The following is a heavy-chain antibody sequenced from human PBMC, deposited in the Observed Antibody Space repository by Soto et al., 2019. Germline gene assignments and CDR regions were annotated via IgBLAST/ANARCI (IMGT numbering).Heavy chain of an antibody. Sequence: SETLSLTCTVSGGSISSGGYYWSWIRQHPGKGLEWIGYIYYSGSTYYNPSLKSRVTISVDTSKNQFSLKLSSVTAADTAVYYCARTSMVRGVMFDYWGQGTLVTVSS. D-gene: IGHD3-10*01. V-gene: IGHV4-31*03. CDR2: IYYSGST. CDR1: GGSISSGGYY. J-gene: IGHJ4*02. CDR3: ARTSMVRGVMFDY.